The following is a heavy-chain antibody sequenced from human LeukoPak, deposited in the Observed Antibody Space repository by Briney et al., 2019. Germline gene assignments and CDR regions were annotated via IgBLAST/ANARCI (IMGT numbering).Heavy chain of an antibody. CDR2: I. J-gene: IGHJ4*02. V-gene: IGHV3-21*01. D-gene: IGHD3-10*01. CDR3: ARELDGSGSYDY. Sequence: IYYADSVKGRFTISRDNAKNSLYLQMNSLRAEDTAVYYCARELDGSGSYDYWGQGTLVTVSS.